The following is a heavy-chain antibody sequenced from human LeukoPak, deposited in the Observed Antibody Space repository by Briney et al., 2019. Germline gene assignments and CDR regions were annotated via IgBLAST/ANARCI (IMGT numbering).Heavy chain of an antibody. Sequence: ASVKVSCKVSGYTFTDYYMHWVQQAPGKGLEWMGLVDPEDGETIYAEKFQGRATITADTSTDTAYMELSSLRSEDTAVYYCATLDQIRTADYWGQGTLVTVSS. CDR2: VDPEDGET. V-gene: IGHV1-69-2*01. CDR1: GYTFTDYY. CDR3: ATLDQIRTADY. D-gene: IGHD1-14*01. J-gene: IGHJ4*02.